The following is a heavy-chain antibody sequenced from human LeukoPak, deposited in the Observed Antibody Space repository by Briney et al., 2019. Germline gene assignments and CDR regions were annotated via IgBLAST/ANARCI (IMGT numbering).Heavy chain of an antibody. J-gene: IGHJ4*02. Sequence: GGSLRLSCAASGFAFSSYSFNWVRQAPGKGLEWVSSISGNSNYKYYADSVKGRFTISRDNAKNSLYLQMNSLRAEDTAVYYCARDQYSGSYHPYWGQGALVTVSS. CDR3: ARDQYSGSYHPY. V-gene: IGHV3-21*01. CDR2: ISGNSNYK. CDR1: GFAFSSYS. D-gene: IGHD1-26*01.